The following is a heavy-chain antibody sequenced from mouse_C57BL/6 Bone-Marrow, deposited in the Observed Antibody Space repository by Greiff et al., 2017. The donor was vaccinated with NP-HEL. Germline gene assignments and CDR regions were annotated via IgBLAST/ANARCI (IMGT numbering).Heavy chain of an antibody. Sequence: VQLQQSGPELVKPGASVKIPCKASGYTFTDYNMDWVKQSHGKSLEWIGDINPNNGGTIYNQKFKGKATLTVDKSSSTAYMELRSLTSEDTAVYYCAREGIYYDYDGDRRPYAMDYWGQGTSVTVSS. CDR1: GYTFTDYN. D-gene: IGHD2-4*01. J-gene: IGHJ4*01. CDR2: INPNNGGT. CDR3: AREGIYYDYDGDRRPYAMDY. V-gene: IGHV1-18*01.